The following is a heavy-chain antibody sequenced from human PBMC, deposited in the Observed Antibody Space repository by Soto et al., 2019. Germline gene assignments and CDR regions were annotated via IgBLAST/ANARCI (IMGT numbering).Heavy chain of an antibody. CDR3: ARRKDYFDX. CDR2: ISSSGSTI. Sequence: GGSLRLSCAASGFTFSSYEMNWVRQAPGKGLEWVSHISSSGSTIYYADSVKGRFTISRDNDKNSLYLKMNSLRAEDTAVYYCARRKDYFDXWGQGTLVTVSX. CDR1: GFTFSSYE. J-gene: IGHJ4*02. V-gene: IGHV3-48*03.